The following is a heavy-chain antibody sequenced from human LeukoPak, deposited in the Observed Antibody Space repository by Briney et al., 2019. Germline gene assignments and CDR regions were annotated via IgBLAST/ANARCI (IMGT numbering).Heavy chain of an antibody. D-gene: IGHD5-18*01. CDR2: IYYSGST. V-gene: IGHV4-39*07. CDR3: ARGAAMALDAFDI. Sequence: SETLSLTCTVSGGSISSSSYYWGWIRQPPGKGLEWIGSIYYSGSTYYNPSLKSRVTISVDTSKNQFSLKLSSVTAADTAVYYCARGAAMALDAFDIWGQGTMVTVSS. J-gene: IGHJ3*02. CDR1: GGSISSSSYY.